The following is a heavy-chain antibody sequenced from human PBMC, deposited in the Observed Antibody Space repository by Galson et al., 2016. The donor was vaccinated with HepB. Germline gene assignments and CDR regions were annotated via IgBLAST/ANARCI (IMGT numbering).Heavy chain of an antibody. J-gene: IGHJ6*02. Sequence: PALVTPTQTLTLTCTFSGFSLSTSGVGVGWIRQPPGKALEWLALIYWDDDKRYSPSLKSRLTITKDTSKNQVVLTMTNMNPVDTGTYYCALRDVRKIAAGTWVVRGQGTTVTVSS. CDR1: GFSLSTSGVG. CDR3: ALRDVRKIAAGTWVV. D-gene: IGHD6-13*01. CDR2: IYWDDDK. V-gene: IGHV2-5*02.